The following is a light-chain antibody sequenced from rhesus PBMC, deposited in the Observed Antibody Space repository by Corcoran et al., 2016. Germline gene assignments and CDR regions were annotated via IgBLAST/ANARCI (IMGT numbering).Light chain of an antibody. Sequence: DIQMTQSPSSLSASVGDTVTITCRASQGISNYLAWYQQKPGKAPKPLIHYASNLGSGVPSRFSGSGFGTDCTLTISSLQPEDFATYYCQRHNSYPFTFGPGAKLDIK. V-gene: IGKV1S14*01. CDR3: QRHNSYPFT. CDR1: QGISNY. J-gene: IGKJ3*01. CDR2: YAS.